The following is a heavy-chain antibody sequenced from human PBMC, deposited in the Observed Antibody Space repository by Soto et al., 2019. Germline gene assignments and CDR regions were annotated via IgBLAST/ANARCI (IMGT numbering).Heavy chain of an antibody. J-gene: IGHJ6*02. V-gene: IGHV4-31*03. Sequence: LSLTCTVSGGSISSGGYYWSWIRQHPGKGLEWIGYIYYSGSTYYNPSLKSRVTISVNTSKNQFSLKLSSVTAADTAVYYCPRDSWEPPPPGMDVWGPGTMVTVFS. CDR1: GGSISSGGYY. CDR2: IYYSGST. CDR3: PRDSWEPPPPGMDV. D-gene: IGHD1-1*01.